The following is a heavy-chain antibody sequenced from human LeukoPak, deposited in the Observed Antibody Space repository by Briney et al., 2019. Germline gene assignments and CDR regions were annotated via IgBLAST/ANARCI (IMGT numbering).Heavy chain of an antibody. CDR2: LSTDGST. D-gene: IGHD1-1*01. CDR3: ARGSSGNWNIFDF. Sequence: KSSETLSLTCSVSGASLNTYYCTWIRHPAGKGLEWIGRLSTDGSTTYNPSLKSRITMSVDTSENQFSLKLNSVTAADTAVYYYARGSSGNWNIFDFWGQGSLVTVSS. V-gene: IGHV4-4*07. CDR1: GASLNTYY. J-gene: IGHJ4*02.